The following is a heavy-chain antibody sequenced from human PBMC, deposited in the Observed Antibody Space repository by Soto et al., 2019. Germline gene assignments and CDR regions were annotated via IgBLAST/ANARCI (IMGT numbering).Heavy chain of an antibody. CDR2: ISSGGNTI. D-gene: IGHD3-22*01. CDR1: GFTFRNYE. J-gene: IGHJ4*02. Sequence: XGSLRLSCAASGFTFRNYEMNWVRQAPGKGLEWVSYISSGGNTIYYTDSVKGRFTISRDNAKKSLYLQMNSLRADDTALYYCETVDSSGYPPFDYWGQGTLVTVSS. CDR3: ETVDSSGYPPFDY. V-gene: IGHV3-48*03.